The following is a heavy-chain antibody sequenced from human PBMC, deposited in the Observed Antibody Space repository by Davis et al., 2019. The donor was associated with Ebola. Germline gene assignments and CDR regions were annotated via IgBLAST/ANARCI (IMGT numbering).Heavy chain of an antibody. V-gene: IGHV1-18*04. J-gene: IGHJ5*02. D-gene: IGHD6-13*01. CDR3: ARVDSSSWFNWFDP. CDR1: GYTFTSYG. Sequence: AASVKVSCKASGYTFTSYGISWVRQAPGQGLEWMGWISAYNGNTNYAQKFQGRVTITADDSTRTAYLELSSLRSEDTAVYYCARVDSSSWFNWFDPWGQGTLVTVSS. CDR2: ISAYNGNT.